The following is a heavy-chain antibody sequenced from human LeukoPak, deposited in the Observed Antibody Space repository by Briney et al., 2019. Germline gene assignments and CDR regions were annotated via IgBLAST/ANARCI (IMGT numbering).Heavy chain of an antibody. V-gene: IGHV4-59*01. CDR3: ARGGYYYDSSGFMGIEN. Sequence: PSETLSLTCSVSGGSISSYYWSWIRQPPGKGLEWIGYIYYSGRTNYNPSLKSRVTISVDTSKNQFSLKLSSVTAADTAVYYCARGGYYYDSSGFMGIENWGQGTLVTVSS. CDR2: IYYSGRT. D-gene: IGHD3-22*01. CDR1: GGSISSYY. J-gene: IGHJ4*02.